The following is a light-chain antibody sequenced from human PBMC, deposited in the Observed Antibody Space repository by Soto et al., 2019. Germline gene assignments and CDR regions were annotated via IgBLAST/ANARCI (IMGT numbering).Light chain of an antibody. Sequence: DVQMTQSPSTLSASIEERITISCRANQSISNFLAWYQQKPGKAPKLLIYDASTLESGVPSRFRGSGSGTEFTLTISSLQPDDFATYFCRQYNSYSWTFGRGTKVDIK. V-gene: IGKV1-5*01. CDR2: DAS. CDR1: QSISNF. J-gene: IGKJ1*01. CDR3: RQYNSYSWT.